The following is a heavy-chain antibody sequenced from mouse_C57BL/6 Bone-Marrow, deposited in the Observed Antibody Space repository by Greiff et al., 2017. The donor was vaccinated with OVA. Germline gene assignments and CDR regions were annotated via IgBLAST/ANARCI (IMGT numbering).Heavy chain of an antibody. CDR2: ISPGRGNT. V-gene: IGHV1-84*01. CDR3: ARSHYSNAYWYFDV. D-gene: IGHD2-5*01. CDR1: GYTFTDYY. Sequence: VQLQQSGPELVKPGASVKISCKASGYTFTDYYINWVKQRPGQGLEWIGWISPGRGNTKYNEKFTGKATLTVDTASSTAYMQLSSLTSEDAAVYFCARSHYSNAYWYFDVWGTGTTVTVSS. J-gene: IGHJ1*03.